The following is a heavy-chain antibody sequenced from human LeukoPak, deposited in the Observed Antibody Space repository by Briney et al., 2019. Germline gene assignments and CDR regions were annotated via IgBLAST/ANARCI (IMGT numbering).Heavy chain of an antibody. CDR3: ARDDYDSSGYNGWFDP. CDR1: GGTFSSYA. D-gene: IGHD3-22*01. V-gene: IGHV1-69*13. Sequence: SVKVSCKASGGTFSSYAISWVRQAPGQGLEWMGGIIPIFGTANYAQKFQGRVTITADESTSTAYMELSSLRSEDTAVYYCARDDYDSSGYNGWFDPWGQGTLATVSS. CDR2: IIPIFGTA. J-gene: IGHJ5*02.